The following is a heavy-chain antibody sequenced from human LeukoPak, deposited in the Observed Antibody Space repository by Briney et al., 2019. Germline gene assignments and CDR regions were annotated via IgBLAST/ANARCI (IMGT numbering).Heavy chain of an antibody. CDR1: GFTFSSYS. V-gene: IGHV3-21*01. D-gene: IGHD3-9*01. J-gene: IGHJ4*02. CDR2: ISSSSSYI. CDR3: ASETGRASDY. Sequence: KAGGSLRLSCAASGFTFSSYSMNWVRQAPGKGLEWVSSISSSSSYIYYADSVKGRFTISRDNAKNSLYLQMDSLRAEDTAVYYCASETGRASDYWGQGTLVTVSS.